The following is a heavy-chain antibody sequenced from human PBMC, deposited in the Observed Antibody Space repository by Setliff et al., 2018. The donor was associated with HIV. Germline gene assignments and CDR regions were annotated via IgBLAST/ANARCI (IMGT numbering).Heavy chain of an antibody. CDR3: ARPMALQYNSWFDP. J-gene: IGHJ5*01. V-gene: IGHV4-34*01. Sequence: SETLSLTCGLNGVPFSDYYWNWIRQSPGKGLEWIVEVNHNGNINYNPSLKSRVTISVDTSKNQFSLKLSSVTAADTSVYYCARPMALQYNSWFDPWGQGTLVTVST. D-gene: IGHD1-20*01. CDR2: VNHNGNI. CDR1: GVPFSDYY.